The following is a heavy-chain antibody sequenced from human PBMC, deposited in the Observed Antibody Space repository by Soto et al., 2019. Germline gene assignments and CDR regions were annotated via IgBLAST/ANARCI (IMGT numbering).Heavy chain of an antibody. D-gene: IGHD2-21*02. V-gene: IGHV3-21*01. CDR2: IGTRSDI. CDR1: GFTFSRHG. CDR3: ARERTAWPLAFGLDV. J-gene: IGHJ6*02. Sequence: PGGSLRLSCAASGFTFSRHGMHWVRQATGKGLEWVSCIGTRSDIYYADSVKGRFTISRDNAKNSLSLQMNSLRAEDTGVYYCARERTAWPLAFGLDVWGQGTTVTVSS.